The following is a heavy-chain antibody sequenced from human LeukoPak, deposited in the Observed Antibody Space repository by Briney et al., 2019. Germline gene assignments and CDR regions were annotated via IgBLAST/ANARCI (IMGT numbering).Heavy chain of an antibody. V-gene: IGHV3-30*02. CDR2: IRYDGSNK. CDR3: ARVNRMVPGYCSGGTCPGDY. Sequence: SGGSLRLSCAASGFTFSNYGMHWVRQAAGKGLEWVAFIRYDGSNKYYAESVKGRFTISRDNSKNTLYLQMNSLRSEDTAVYYCARVNRMVPGYCSGGTCPGDYWGQGTLVTVSS. D-gene: IGHD2-15*01. CDR1: GFTFSNYG. J-gene: IGHJ4*02.